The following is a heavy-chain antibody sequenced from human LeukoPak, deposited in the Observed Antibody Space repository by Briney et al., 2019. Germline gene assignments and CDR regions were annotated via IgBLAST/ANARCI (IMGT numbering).Heavy chain of an antibody. CDR2: IDYSGNT. V-gene: IGHV4-59*01. J-gene: IGHJ4*02. CDR1: RGSISSYS. CDR3: ARLDWGDSSGWYFDY. Sequence: SETLSLTCTVSRGSISSYSWSWIRQPPGKGLEWIGYIDYSGNTYYNPSLKSRVTMSVDTSKNQFSLKLSSVTAADTAVFYCARLDWGDSSGWYFDYWGQGTLVTVSS. D-gene: IGHD6-19*01.